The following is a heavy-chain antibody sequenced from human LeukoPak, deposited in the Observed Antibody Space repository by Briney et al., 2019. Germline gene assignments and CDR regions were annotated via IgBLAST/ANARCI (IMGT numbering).Heavy chain of an antibody. CDR1: GFTFSSYA. CDR2: ISGSGGST. J-gene: IGHJ4*02. D-gene: IGHD5-18*01. CDR3: AKDPSRGRGYSYGDFDY. Sequence: PGGSLRLSCAASGFTFSSYAMSWVRQAPGKGLEWVSAISGSGGSTYYADSVKGRFTISRDNSKNTLYLQMNSLRAEDTAVYYCAKDPSRGRGYSYGDFDYWGQGTLVTVSS. V-gene: IGHV3-23*01.